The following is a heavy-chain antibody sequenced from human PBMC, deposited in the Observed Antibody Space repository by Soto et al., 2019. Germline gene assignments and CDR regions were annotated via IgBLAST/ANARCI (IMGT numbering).Heavy chain of an antibody. D-gene: IGHD2-15*01. Sequence: QVQLVESGGGVVQPGRSLRLSCAASGFTFSSYGMHWVRQAPGKGLEWVAVISYDGSNKYYADSVKGRFTISRDNSKNMLFLQMNSLRAEDTALYYCAKDRGFCSGGSCSLFDYWGQGTLVTVSS. CDR1: GFTFSSYG. J-gene: IGHJ4*02. V-gene: IGHV3-30*18. CDR3: AKDRGFCSGGSCSLFDY. CDR2: ISYDGSNK.